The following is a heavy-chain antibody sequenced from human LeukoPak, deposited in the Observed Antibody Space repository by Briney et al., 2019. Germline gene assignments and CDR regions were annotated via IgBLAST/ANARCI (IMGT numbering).Heavy chain of an antibody. CDR1: GDSISSYY. D-gene: IGHD6-13*01. J-gene: IGHJ4*02. CDR2: IYHSGST. CDR3: ATGYSSTWYYFDY. Sequence: PSETLSLTCTVSGDSISSYYWSWIRQPPGKGLEWIGYIYHSGSTNYNPSLKSRVAISADTSKDQFSLKLASVTAADTAVYYCATGYSSTWYYFDYWGQGTLVTVSS. V-gene: IGHV4-59*01.